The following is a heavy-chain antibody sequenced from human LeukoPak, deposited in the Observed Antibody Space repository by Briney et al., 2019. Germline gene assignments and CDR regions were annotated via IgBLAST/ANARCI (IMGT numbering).Heavy chain of an antibody. V-gene: IGHV3-7*01. J-gene: IGHJ3*02. D-gene: IGHD4-17*01. CDR2: IKEDGSEN. CDR3: ARYGNNVDNAFDI. Sequence: GGSLRLSCAASAFTFRSYWMSWVRQAPGKGLEWVANIKEDGSENYYVDSVKGRFTISRDNAENSLYLQMNSLRVEDTALCYCARYGNNVDNAFDIWGQGTMVTVSS. CDR1: AFTFRSYW.